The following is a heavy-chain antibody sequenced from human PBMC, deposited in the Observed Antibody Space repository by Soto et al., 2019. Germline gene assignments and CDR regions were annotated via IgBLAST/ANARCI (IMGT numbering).Heavy chain of an antibody. V-gene: IGHV4-39*01. CDR2: IYYRGST. D-gene: IGHD3-9*01. Sequence: SETLSLTCTVSGGSISSSSYYWGGIRQPPGKGLEWIGRIYYRGSTYYNPSLKSRVTISVDTSKNQFSLKLSSVTAADTAVYYCASGAYAILTGYPSFTDYWGPGTLVTVSS. CDR3: ASGAYAILTGYPSFTDY. CDR1: GGSISSSSYY. J-gene: IGHJ4*02.